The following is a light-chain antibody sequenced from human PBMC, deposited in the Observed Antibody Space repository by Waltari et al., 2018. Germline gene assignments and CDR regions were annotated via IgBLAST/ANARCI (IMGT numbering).Light chain of an antibody. Sequence: DVVLTPSPLSLPVTLGQPASISCRSSQSLVHSNGNTYLSWLQQRPGQSPRRLIYEVSNRDSGVPDRFSGSGSGTDFTLKISRVEAEDIGVYYCMQGTHWPPWTFGQGTKVEIK. CDR1: QSLVHSNGNTY. CDR3: MQGTHWPPWT. V-gene: IGKV2-30*02. J-gene: IGKJ1*01. CDR2: EVS.